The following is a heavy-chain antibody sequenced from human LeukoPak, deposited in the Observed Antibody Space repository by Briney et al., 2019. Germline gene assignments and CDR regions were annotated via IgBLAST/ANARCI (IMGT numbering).Heavy chain of an antibody. Sequence: GGTLRLSCVASEITFSSYGMSWVRQAPGKGLEWVSGISGSGGSRHYADSVKGRFTIFRDNSKNTLYLEMNSLRAEDTAVYYCAELGITMIGGVRGKGTTVTISS. J-gene: IGHJ6*04. CDR2: ISGSGGSR. CDR3: AELGITMIGGV. CDR1: EITFSSYG. V-gene: IGHV3-23*01. D-gene: IGHD3-10*02.